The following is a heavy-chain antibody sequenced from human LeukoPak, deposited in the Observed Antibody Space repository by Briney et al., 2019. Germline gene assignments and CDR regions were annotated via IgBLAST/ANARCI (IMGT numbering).Heavy chain of an antibody. Sequence: ASVKVSCKVSGYTLTELSMHWVRQAPGKGLEWMGGFDPEDGETIYAQKFQGRVTMTEDTSTDTAYVELSSLRSEDTAVYYCATVTYDSSGYYIPLDYWGQGTLVTVSS. J-gene: IGHJ4*02. CDR2: FDPEDGET. CDR3: ATVTYDSSGYYIPLDY. D-gene: IGHD3-22*01. CDR1: GYTLTELS. V-gene: IGHV1-24*01.